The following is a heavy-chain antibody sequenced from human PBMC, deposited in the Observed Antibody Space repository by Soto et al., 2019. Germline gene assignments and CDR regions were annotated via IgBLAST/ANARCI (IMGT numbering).Heavy chain of an antibody. D-gene: IGHD2-15*01. Sequence: GASVKVSCKASGGSFSSYIFTWVRQAPGQGLEWMGRVIPIQGRANYALKFQDRVTITADKSTNTVYMELRSLRPEDTALYYCARLPLSYCSGGSCYHYYYYMDVWGKGTTVTVSS. CDR2: VIPIQGRA. CDR1: GGSFSSYI. J-gene: IGHJ6*03. CDR3: ARLPLSYCSGGSCYHYYYYMDV. V-gene: IGHV1-69*02.